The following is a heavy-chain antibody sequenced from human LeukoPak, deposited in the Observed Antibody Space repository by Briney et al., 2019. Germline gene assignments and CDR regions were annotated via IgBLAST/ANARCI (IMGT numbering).Heavy chain of an antibody. J-gene: IGHJ4*02. Sequence: GGSLRLPCAASGFTFSSYSMNWVRQAPGKGLEWVSSISSSSSYIYYADSVKGRFTISRDNAKNSLYLQMNSLRAEDTAVYYCARVGYDILTGPNYWGQGTLVTVSS. CDR2: ISSSSSYI. D-gene: IGHD3-9*01. V-gene: IGHV3-21*01. CDR3: ARVGYDILTGPNY. CDR1: GFTFSSYS.